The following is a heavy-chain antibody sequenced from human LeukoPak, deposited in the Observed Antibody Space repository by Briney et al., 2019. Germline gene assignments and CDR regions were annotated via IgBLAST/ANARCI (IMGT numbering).Heavy chain of an antibody. CDR2: INPNSGGT. D-gene: IGHD6-25*01. CDR1: GYTFTGYY. J-gene: IGHJ4*02. Sequence: ASVKVSCKASGYTFTGYYMHWVRQAPGQGLEWMGWINPNSGGTNYAQNFQGRVTMTRDPSVSTAYMVLSWLKSDDTAVYFCARQSSGFFASDYWGQGTLVTVSS. CDR3: ARQSSGFFASDY. V-gene: IGHV1-2*02.